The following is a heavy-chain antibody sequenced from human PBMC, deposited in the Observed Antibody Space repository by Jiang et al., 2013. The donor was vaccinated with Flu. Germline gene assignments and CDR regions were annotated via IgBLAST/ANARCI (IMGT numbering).Heavy chain of an antibody. CDR1: GFTFSDYY. Sequence: VQLVESGGGLVKPGGSLRLSCAASGFTFSDYYMSWIRQAPGKGLEWVGFIRRRDYGGSTDYAAAVKDRFIISRDDSRNIAYLQMNSLRPEDTGVYFCSRVGATDFDSWGHGTLVTVSS. D-gene: IGHD1-26*01. J-gene: IGHJ4*01. CDR2: IRRRDYGGST. V-gene: IGHV3-71*04. CDR3: SRVGATDFDS.